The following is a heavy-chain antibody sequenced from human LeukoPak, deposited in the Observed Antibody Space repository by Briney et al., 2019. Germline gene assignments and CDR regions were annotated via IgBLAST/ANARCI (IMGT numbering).Heavy chain of an antibody. CDR3: ARSPTIFGVVPSNWFDP. CDR2: IYYSGST. J-gene: IGHJ5*02. Sequence: SETLSLTCTVSGGSISSYYWSWIRQPPGKGLEWIGYIYYSGSTNYNPSLKSRVTISVDTSKNQFSLKLSSVTAADTAVYYCARSPTIFGVVPSNWFDPWGQGTLVTVSS. D-gene: IGHD3-3*01. CDR1: GGSISSYY. V-gene: IGHV4-59*12.